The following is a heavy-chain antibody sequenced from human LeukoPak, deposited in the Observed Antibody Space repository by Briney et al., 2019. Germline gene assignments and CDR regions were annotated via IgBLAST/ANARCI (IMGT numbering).Heavy chain of an antibody. CDR3: AKDLWYDSSGSVFDY. CDR2: IRYDGSNK. J-gene: IGHJ4*02. CDR1: GFTFSTYA. Sequence: GGSLRLSCAASGFTFSTYAMNWVRQAPGKGLEWVAFIRYDGSNKYYADSVKGRFTISRDNSKNTLYLQMNSLRAEDTAVYYCAKDLWYDSSGSVFDYWGQGTLVTVSS. D-gene: IGHD3-22*01. V-gene: IGHV3-30*02.